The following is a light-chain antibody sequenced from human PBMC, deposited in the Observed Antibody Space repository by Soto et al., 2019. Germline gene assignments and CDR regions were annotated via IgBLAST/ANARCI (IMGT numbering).Light chain of an antibody. Sequence: QSVLTQPPSASATPGQRVTISCSGSSSSIGRNTVDWYQQLPGTAPKLLVYSNNHRPSGVPDRFSGSKSGTSGSLAISGLQSEDEADYYCAAWDDSLNGWVFGGGTKLTVL. CDR2: SNN. J-gene: IGLJ3*02. CDR3: AAWDDSLNGWV. CDR1: SSSIGRNT. V-gene: IGLV1-44*01.